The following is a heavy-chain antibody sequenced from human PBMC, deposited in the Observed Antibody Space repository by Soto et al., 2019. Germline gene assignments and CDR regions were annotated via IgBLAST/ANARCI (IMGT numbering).Heavy chain of an antibody. CDR3: GRLLVAGSAPPFDY. Sequence: QVHLVQSGAELKESGASVTVSCKAVGYTFSRYVMHWVRQAPGQRLEWMGWINGGNGNTKYSDKFQGRVIFTRDTSASTAYMDLSSLRSEDTAVYYCGRLLVAGSAPPFDYWGQGTLVTVSS. D-gene: IGHD6-19*01. V-gene: IGHV1-3*01. J-gene: IGHJ4*02. CDR1: GYTFSRYV. CDR2: INGGNGNT.